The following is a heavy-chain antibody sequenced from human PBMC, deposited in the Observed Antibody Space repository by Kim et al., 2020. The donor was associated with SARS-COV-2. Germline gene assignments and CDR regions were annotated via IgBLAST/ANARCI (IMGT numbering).Heavy chain of an antibody. J-gene: IGHJ5*02. Sequence: SETLSLTCTVSGGSISSSSYYWGWIRQPPGKGLEWIGSIYYSESTYYNPSLKSRVTISVDTSKNQFSLKLSSVTAADTAVYYCARHTLRFLEWANWFDPWGQGTLVTVSS. D-gene: IGHD3-3*01. V-gene: IGHV4-39*01. CDR1: GGSISSSSYY. CDR3: ARHTLRFLEWANWFDP. CDR2: IYYSEST.